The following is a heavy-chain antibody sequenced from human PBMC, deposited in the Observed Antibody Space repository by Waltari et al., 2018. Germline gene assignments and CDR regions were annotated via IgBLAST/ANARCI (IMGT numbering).Heavy chain of an antibody. D-gene: IGHD6-19*01. Sequence: QVQLQESGPGLVKPSQTLSLTCTVSGGSISSGSYYWSWIRQPAGKGLEWIGRIYTSGSTNYNPSLKRRVTISVDTSKNQFSRKLSSVTAADTAVYYCARDAYSSGWYYFDYWGQGTLVTVSS. V-gene: IGHV4-61*02. J-gene: IGHJ4*02. CDR3: ARDAYSSGWYYFDY. CDR1: GGSISSGSYY. CDR2: IYTSGST.